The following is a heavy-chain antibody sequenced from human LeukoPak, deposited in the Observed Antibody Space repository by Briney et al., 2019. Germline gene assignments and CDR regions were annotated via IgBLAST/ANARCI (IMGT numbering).Heavy chain of an antibody. D-gene: IGHD3-22*01. J-gene: IGHJ4*02. V-gene: IGHV1-46*01. CDR1: GYTFTSYY. Sequence: ASVKVSCKASGYTFTSYYIHWVRQAPGQGLEWVGIINPSGGNTAYAQKFQGRVTMTRDTSTTTVYMELSSLRSEDTAVYYCASTSGYYYDSSGYYHGISPYYFDYWGQGTLVTVSS. CDR3: ASTSGYYYDSSGYYHGISPYYFDY. CDR2: INPSGGNT.